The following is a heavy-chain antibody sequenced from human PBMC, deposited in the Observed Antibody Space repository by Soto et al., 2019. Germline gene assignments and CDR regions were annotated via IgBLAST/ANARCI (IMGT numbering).Heavy chain of an antibody. D-gene: IGHD3-3*01. CDR3: ARVSPGYDFWSGYYPPYYFDY. CDR2: IYYSGST. V-gene: IGHV4-61*01. CDR1: GGSVSSGSYY. J-gene: IGHJ4*02. Sequence: SETLSLTCTVSGGSVSSGSYYWSWIRQPSGKGLEWIGYIYYSGSTNYNPSLKSRVTISVDTSKNQFSLKLSSVTAADTAVYYCARVSPGYDFWSGYYPPYYFDYWGQGTLVTVSS.